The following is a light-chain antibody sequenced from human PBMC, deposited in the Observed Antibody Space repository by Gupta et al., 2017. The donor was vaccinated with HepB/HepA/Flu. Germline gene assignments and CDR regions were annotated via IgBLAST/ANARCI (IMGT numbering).Light chain of an antibody. V-gene: IGLV1-44*01. CDR3: STWDGGLNGYV. CDR2: NNH. CDR1: NSNIGSNT. Sequence: QSVLTQPPSASATPGQRVTISCSASNSNIGSNTVDWSQQVPGTAPKLLMYNNHQRPSGVPDRFSGSKSGTSASLAIXGXQSEDEXDYYCSTWDGGLNGYVFGGGTQVTVL. J-gene: IGLJ7*01.